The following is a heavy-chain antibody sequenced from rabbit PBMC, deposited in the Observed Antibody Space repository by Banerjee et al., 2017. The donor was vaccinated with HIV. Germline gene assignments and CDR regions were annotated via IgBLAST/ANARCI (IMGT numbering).Heavy chain of an antibody. CDR2: IYSGDGSA. CDR3: AREHTYADYGDFNL. J-gene: IGHJ4*01. V-gene: IGHV1S40*01. Sequence: QSLEESGGDLVKPGASLTLTCTASGFSFSSSYWICWVRQAPGKGLEWIACIYSGDGSAYYASWAKGRFTISKTSSTTVTLQMTSLTAADTATYFCAREHTYADYGDFNLWGQGTLVTVS. CDR1: GFSFSSSYW. D-gene: IGHD2-1*01.